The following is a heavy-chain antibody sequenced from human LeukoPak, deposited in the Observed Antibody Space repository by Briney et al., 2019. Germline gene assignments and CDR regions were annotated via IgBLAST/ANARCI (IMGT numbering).Heavy chain of an antibody. Sequence: GGSPRLSCAASGFTFSSYSMNWVRQAPGKGLEWVSSISSSSSYIYYADSVKGRFTISRDNAKNSLYLQMNSLRAEDTAVYYCARDIVVVGFDYWGQGTLVTVSS. CDR3: ARDIVVVGFDY. CDR1: GFTFSSYS. V-gene: IGHV3-21*01. J-gene: IGHJ4*02. D-gene: IGHD3-22*01. CDR2: ISSSSSYI.